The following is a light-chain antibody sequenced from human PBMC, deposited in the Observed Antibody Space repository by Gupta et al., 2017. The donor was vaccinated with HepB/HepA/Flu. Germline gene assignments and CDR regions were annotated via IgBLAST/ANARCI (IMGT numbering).Light chain of an antibody. V-gene: IGLV1-44*01. J-gene: IGLJ2*01. CDR1: SSNIGSNT. Sequence: QSVLTQPPSASGTPGQRVTISCSGSSSNIGSNTVNWYQQLPGTAPKLLIYSNNQRPSGVPDRFSGSKSGTSASLAISGVQSEDEADYYCATWDDSLNGKVFSGGTKLTVL. CDR2: SNN. CDR3: ATWDDSLNGKV.